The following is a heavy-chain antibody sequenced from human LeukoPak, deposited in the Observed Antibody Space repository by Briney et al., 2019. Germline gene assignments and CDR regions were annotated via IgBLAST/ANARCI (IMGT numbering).Heavy chain of an antibody. V-gene: IGHV1-18*01. CDR2: ISAYNGNT. D-gene: IGHD3-10*01. CDR3: ARATAGAPYYYGSGRRTLWGRY. Sequence: ASVKVSCKASGYTFTSYGISWVRQAPGQGLEWMGWISAYNGNTNYAQKPQGRVTMTTDTSTSTAYMELRSLRSDDTAVYYCARATAGAPYYYGSGRRTLWGRYWGQGTLVTVSS. J-gene: IGHJ4*02. CDR1: GYTFTSYG.